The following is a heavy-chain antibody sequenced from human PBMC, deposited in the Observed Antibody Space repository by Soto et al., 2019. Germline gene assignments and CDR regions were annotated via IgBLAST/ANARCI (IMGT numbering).Heavy chain of an antibody. Sequence: SETPSLTCTVSGGSISSYYWSWIRQPPGKGLEWIGYIYYSVSTNYNPSIKSRVTISVDTSKNQFSLKLSSVTAADTAVYYCASHSLYCSGGSCYSDAAFDIWGQGTMVTVSS. CDR1: GGSISSYY. J-gene: IGHJ3*02. CDR3: ASHSLYCSGGSCYSDAAFDI. CDR2: IYYSVST. D-gene: IGHD2-15*01. V-gene: IGHV4-59*08.